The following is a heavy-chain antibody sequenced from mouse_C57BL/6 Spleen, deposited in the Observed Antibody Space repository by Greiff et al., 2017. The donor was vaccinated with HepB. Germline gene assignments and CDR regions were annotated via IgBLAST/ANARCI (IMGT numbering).Heavy chain of an antibody. CDR1: GYTFTSYW. CDR2: IYPGSGST. D-gene: IGHD1-1*01. V-gene: IGHV1-55*01. Sequence: VQLQQPGAELVKPGASVKMSCKASGYTFTSYWITWVKQRPGQGLEWIGDIYPGSGSTNYNEKFKSKATLTVDTSSSTAYMQLSSLTSEDSAVYYSARSQFFTTVVATDYYAMDYWGQGTSVTVSS. J-gene: IGHJ4*01. CDR3: ARSQFFTTVVATDYYAMDY.